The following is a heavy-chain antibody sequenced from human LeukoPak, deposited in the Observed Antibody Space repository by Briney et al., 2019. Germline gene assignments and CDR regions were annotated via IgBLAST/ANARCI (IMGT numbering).Heavy chain of an antibody. CDR1: GFTFSDYY. J-gene: IGHJ6*03. D-gene: IGHD3-3*01. V-gene: IGHV3-11*04. Sequence: PGGSLRLSCAASGFTFSDYYMSWIRQAPGKGLEWVSYISSSGSTIYYADSVKGRFTISRDNAKNSLYLQMNSLRAEDTAVYYCARPKYDFWNYYYYMDVWGKGTTVTVSS. CDR2: ISSSGSTI. CDR3: ARPKYDFWNYYYYMDV.